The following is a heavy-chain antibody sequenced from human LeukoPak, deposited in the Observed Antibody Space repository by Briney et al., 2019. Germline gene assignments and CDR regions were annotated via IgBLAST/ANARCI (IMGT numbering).Heavy chain of an antibody. Sequence: WASVKVSCKASGYTFTDYYMHWVRQAPGQGLEWMVWINTDSGGTNYAQKFQGRVTMTIDTSISTAYLELTRLTSDDTAVYYCARGEGSSIDYWGQGTLVTVSS. CDR1: GYTFTDYY. CDR3: ARGEGSSIDY. CDR2: INTDSGGT. D-gene: IGHD6-13*01. J-gene: IGHJ4*02. V-gene: IGHV1-2*02.